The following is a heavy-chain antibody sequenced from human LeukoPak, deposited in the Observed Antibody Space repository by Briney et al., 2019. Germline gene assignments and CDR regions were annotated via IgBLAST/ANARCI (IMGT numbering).Heavy chain of an antibody. CDR3: ARDAEYRYGYSYHYGMDV. Sequence: GASVKVSCKASGYTFTDYTTHWVRQAPGQRLEWMGWINAGNGNTKYSQKFQGRVTITRDTSASTAYMELSSLRSEDTAVYYCARDAEYRYGYSYHYGMDVWGQGTTVTVSS. D-gene: IGHD5-18*01. CDR1: GYTFTDYT. J-gene: IGHJ6*02. V-gene: IGHV1-3*01. CDR2: INAGNGNT.